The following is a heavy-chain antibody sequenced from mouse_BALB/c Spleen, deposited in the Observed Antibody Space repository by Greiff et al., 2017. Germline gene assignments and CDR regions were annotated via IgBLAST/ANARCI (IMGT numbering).Heavy chain of an antibody. CDR3: ARGQGYGYDGAWFAY. CDR2: ISSGGST. D-gene: IGHD2-2*01. Sequence: EVQLVESGGGLVKPGGSLKLSCAASGFTFSSYAMSWVRQTPEKRLEWVASISSGGSTYYPDSVKGRFTISRDNARNILYLQMSSLRSEDTAMYYCARGQGYGYDGAWFAYWGQGTLVTVSA. V-gene: IGHV5-6-5*01. J-gene: IGHJ3*01. CDR1: GFTFSSYA.